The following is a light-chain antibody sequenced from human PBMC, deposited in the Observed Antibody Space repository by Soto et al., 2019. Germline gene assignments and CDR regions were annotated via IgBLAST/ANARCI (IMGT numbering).Light chain of an antibody. CDR3: SSYTGSSTRYV. J-gene: IGLJ1*01. CDR2: GVS. CDR1: SGDSGAYNY. V-gene: IGLV2-14*01. Sequence: QSALTQPASVAGSPGQSITISCTGTSGDSGAYNYVSWYQQHPGKAPKLMIYGVSNRPSGVSNRFSGSKSGNTASLTISGLQAEDEADYYCSSYTGSSTRYVFGTGTKLTVL.